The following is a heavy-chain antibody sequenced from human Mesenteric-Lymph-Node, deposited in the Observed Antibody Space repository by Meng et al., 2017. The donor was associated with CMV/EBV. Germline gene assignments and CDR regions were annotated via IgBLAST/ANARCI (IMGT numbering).Heavy chain of an antibody. J-gene: IGHJ4*02. V-gene: IGHV3-23*01. D-gene: IGHD2-2*01. CDR1: FTLSSYA. CDR2: ISGSGGST. CDR3: AKFATAYCSSTSCSYFDY. Sequence: FTLSSYAMSWVRQAPGKGLEWVSAISGSGGSTYYADSVKGRFTISRDNSKNTLYLQMNSLRAEDTAVYYCAKFATAYCSSTSCSYFDYWGQGTLVTVSS.